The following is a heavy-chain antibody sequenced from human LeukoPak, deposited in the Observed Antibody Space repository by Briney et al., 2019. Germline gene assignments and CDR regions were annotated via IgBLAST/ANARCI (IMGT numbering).Heavy chain of an antibody. Sequence: GASVKVSCKASGYTFTSYYMHWVRQAPGQGLEWMGIINPSGGSTSYAQKFQGRVTMTRDMSTSTVYMELSSLRSEDTAVYYCARDTRYSSSWYLDYYYYMDVWGKGTTVTVSS. CDR3: ARDTRYSSSWYLDYYYYMDV. J-gene: IGHJ6*03. CDR2: INPSGGST. CDR1: GYTFTSYY. V-gene: IGHV1-46*01. D-gene: IGHD6-13*01.